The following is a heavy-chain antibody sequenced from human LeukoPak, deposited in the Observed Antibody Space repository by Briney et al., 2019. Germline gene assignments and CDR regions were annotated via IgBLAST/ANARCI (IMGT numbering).Heavy chain of an antibody. CDR1: GGSISSSSYS. V-gene: IGHV4-39*07. D-gene: IGHD2-15*01. CDR2: INHSGST. J-gene: IGHJ6*02. CDR3: ARVIVVVVAATYYYYYGMDV. Sequence: SETLSLTCTVSGGSISSSSYSWGWIRQPPGKGLEWIGEINHSGSTNYNPSLKSRVTISVDTSKNQFSLKLSSVTAADTAVYYCARVIVVVVAATYYYYYGMDVWGQGTTVTVSS.